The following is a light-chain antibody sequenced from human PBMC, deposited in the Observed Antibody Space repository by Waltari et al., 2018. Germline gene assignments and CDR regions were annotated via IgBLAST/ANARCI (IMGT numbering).Light chain of an antibody. CDR1: QSVGGN. Sequence: IVMTQSPATLSVSPGERATLSCRASQSVGGNLAWYQQKPGQAPRLLIYGASTWVTGLPARFSGSGSETEFTLTISSVQSEDFAVYYCQQYNDWPLYTFGQGTKLEI. CDR2: GAS. CDR3: QQYNDWPLYT. V-gene: IGKV3-15*01. J-gene: IGKJ2*01.